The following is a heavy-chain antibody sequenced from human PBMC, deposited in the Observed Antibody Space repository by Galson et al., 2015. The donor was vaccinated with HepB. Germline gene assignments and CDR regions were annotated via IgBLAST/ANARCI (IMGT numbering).Heavy chain of an antibody. D-gene: IGHD1-26*01. V-gene: IGHV3-30*18. CDR1: GFTFSSYG. CDR2: ISYDGSNK. CDR3: AKDSSGSYYYFNY. Sequence: SLRLSCAASGFTFSSYGMHWVRQVPGKGLEWVAVISYDGSNKYYADSVKGRFTISRDNSKNTLYLQMNSLRAEDTAVYYCAKDSSGSYYYFNYWGQGTLVTVSS. J-gene: IGHJ4*02.